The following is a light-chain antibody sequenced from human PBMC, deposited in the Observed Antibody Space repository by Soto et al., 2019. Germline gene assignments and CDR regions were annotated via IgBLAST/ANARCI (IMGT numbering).Light chain of an antibody. J-gene: IGKJ3*01. Sequence: EIVVTQSPGTLSLSPGERATLSCRASQSVSSSYLAWYQQKPRQAPRLLIYGASSRATGIPDMFSGSGSGTDFTLTISRLEPEDFAVYYCQQYGSSQFTFGPGTKVYIK. CDR2: GAS. CDR3: QQYGSSQFT. V-gene: IGKV3-20*01. CDR1: QSVSSSY.